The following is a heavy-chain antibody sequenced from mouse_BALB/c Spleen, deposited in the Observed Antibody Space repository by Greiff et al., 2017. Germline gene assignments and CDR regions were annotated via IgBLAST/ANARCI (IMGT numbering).Heavy chain of an antibody. CDR1: GYTFTSYW. V-gene: IGHV1-5*01. CDR3: TRSEGDYDSYY. CDR2: IYPGNSDT. Sequence: EVQLQQSGTVLARPGASVKMSCKASGYTFTSYWMHWVKQRPGQGLEWIGAIYPGNSDTSYYQKFKGKAKLTAVTSTSTAYMELSSLTNEDSAVYYCTRSEGDYDSYYWGQGTTLTVSS. D-gene: IGHD2-4*01. J-gene: IGHJ2*01.